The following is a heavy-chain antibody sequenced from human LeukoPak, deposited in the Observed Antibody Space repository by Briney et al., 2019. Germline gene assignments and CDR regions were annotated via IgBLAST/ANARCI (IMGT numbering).Heavy chain of an antibody. Sequence: GRSLRLSYAASGFTFSSYGMHWVRQAPGKGLEWVAVIWYDGSNKYYADSVKGRFTISRDNSKNTLYLQMNSLRAEDTAVYYCARAVEGYDAFDIWGQGTMVTVSS. V-gene: IGHV3-33*01. CDR1: GFTFSSYG. D-gene: IGHD3-3*01. CDR3: ARAVEGYDAFDI. J-gene: IGHJ3*02. CDR2: IWYDGSNK.